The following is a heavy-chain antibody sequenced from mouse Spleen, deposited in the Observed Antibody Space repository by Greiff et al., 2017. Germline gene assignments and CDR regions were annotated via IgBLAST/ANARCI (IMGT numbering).Heavy chain of an antibody. CDR2: IHPSDSDT. J-gene: IGHJ2*01. Sequence: QVQLQQPGAELVMPGASVKVSCKASGYTFTSYWMHWVKQRPGQGLEWIGRIHPSDSDTNYNQKFKGKATLTVDKSSSTAYMQLSSLTSEDSAVYYCAIPSTVVPFFDYWGQGTTLTVSS. CDR3: AIPSTVVPFFDY. D-gene: IGHD1-1*01. V-gene: IGHV1-74*01. CDR1: GYTFTSYW.